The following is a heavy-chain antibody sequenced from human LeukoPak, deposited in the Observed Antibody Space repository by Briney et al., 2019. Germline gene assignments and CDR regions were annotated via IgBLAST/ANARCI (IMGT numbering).Heavy chain of an antibody. Sequence: PGGSLRLSCTASGFTFSTYSMNWVRQAPGKGLEWVSSITSSSSYIFYVDSVKGRFTISRDNAKNSLHLQMDSLRAEDTALYYCARSANSSSFRINRFDAWGQGTVVSVFS. J-gene: IGHJ5*02. D-gene: IGHD6-6*01. V-gene: IGHV3-21*01. CDR2: ITSSSSYI. CDR1: GFTFSTYS. CDR3: ARSANSSSFRINRFDA.